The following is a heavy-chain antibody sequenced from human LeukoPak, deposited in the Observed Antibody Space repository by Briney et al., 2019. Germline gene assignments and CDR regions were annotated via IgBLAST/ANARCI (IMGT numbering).Heavy chain of an antibody. J-gene: IGHJ4*01. Sequence: SETLSLTCTVSGGSISSYYWSWIRQPPGKGLEWIGYIYYSGSTNYNPSLKSRVTISVDTSKNQFSLKLSSVTAADTAVYYCARFIDPGYYYDSSGYYFDYWGQEPWSPSPQ. D-gene: IGHD3-22*01. V-gene: IGHV4-59*01. CDR2: IYYSGST. CDR3: ARFIDPGYYYDSSGYYFDY. CDR1: GGSISSYY.